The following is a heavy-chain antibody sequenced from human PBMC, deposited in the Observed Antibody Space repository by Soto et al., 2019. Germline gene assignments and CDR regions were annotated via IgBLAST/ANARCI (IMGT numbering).Heavy chain of an antibody. V-gene: IGHV1-69*08. J-gene: IGHJ4*02. CDR1: GGTFNSHT. Sequence: QVQLVQSGAKVKRPGSSVKVSCKASGGTFNSHTINWVRQAPGQGLEWVGRVVPLLGIESHPQKFKDRLTITADTSTGSVFMELSNLRSEDTAVYYCPRDLPEKAVVPVPRQHFDSWGPGNLVTVSS. D-gene: IGHD2-21*01. CDR3: PRDLPEKAVVPVPRQHFDS. CDR2: VVPLLGIE.